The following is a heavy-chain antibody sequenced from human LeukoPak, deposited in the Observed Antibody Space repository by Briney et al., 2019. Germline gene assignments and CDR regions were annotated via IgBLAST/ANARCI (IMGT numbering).Heavy chain of an antibody. CDR3: ARDPNYYGSGSYRNFDY. J-gene: IGHJ4*02. CDR1: GGSFSGYY. V-gene: IGHV4-34*01. Sequence: SETLSLTCAVYGGSFSGYYWSWIRQPPGKGLEWIGEINHSGSTNYNPSLKSRVTVSVDTSKNQFSLKLSSVTAADTAVYYCARDPNYYGSGSYRNFDYWGQGILVTVSS. CDR2: INHSGST. D-gene: IGHD3-10*01.